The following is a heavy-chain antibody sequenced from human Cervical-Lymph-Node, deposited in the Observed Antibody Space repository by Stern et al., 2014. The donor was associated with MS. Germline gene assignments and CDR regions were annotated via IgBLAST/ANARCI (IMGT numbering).Heavy chain of an antibody. V-gene: IGHV1-46*01. J-gene: IGHJ4*02. CDR2: INPATGGT. D-gene: IGHD3-10*01. CDR1: GYTFSIYY. Sequence: QVQLVQSGTEVKKSWASVRVSCKASGYTFSIYYMNWVRQAPGQGLEWLGIINPATGGTTYAQKFQDRVTMTNDTSTSTLYLEMSSLISEDTAVYYCARQNMVRGVTELDFWGQGTLVTVSS. CDR3: ARQNMVRGVTELDF.